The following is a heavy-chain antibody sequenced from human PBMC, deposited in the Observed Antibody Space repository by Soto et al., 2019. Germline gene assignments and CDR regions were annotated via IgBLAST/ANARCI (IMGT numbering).Heavy chain of an antibody. CDR2: VSWNSDIT. CDR1: GFTFDDYN. V-gene: IGHV3-9*01. CDR3: AKDRHRGYGTFDY. J-gene: IGHJ4*02. D-gene: IGHD1-1*01. Sequence: EVQLVESGGGLVQPGRSLRLSCVASGFTFDDYNMHWVRQTPGKGLEWVSGVSWNSDITGYADSVKGRFTISRDNAKDSLYLQMNRLRAEDEAMYYCAKDRHRGYGTFDYLGKGTLVTVSS.